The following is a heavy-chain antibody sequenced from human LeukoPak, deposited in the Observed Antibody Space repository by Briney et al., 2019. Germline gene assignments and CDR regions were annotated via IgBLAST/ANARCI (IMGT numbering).Heavy chain of an antibody. CDR1: GFTFSDYY. Sequence: GGSLRLSCAASGFTFSDYYMSWIRQAPGKGLEWVSYISSSSSYTNYADSVKGRFTISRDNAKNSLYLQMNSLRAEDTAVYYCARVVSVQWLATYYFDYWGRGTLVTVSS. CDR2: ISSSSSYT. J-gene: IGHJ4*02. CDR3: ARVVSVQWLATYYFDY. V-gene: IGHV3-11*06. D-gene: IGHD6-19*01.